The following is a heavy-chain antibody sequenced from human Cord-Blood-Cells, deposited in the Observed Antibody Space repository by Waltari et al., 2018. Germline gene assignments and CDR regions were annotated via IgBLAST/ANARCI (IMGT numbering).Heavy chain of an antibody. CDR2: IYSGGST. D-gene: IGHD6-13*01. J-gene: IGHJ3*02. CDR1: GFTVSSHY. V-gene: IGHV3-53*04. CDR3: AGIAAAGNDAFDI. Sequence: EVQLVESGGGLVQPGGSLRLSCAASGFTVSSHYMSWVRQAPGKGLEWVSVIYSGGSTYYADSVKGRFTISRHNSKNTLYLQMNSLRAEDTAVYYCAGIAAAGNDAFDIWGQGTMVTVSS.